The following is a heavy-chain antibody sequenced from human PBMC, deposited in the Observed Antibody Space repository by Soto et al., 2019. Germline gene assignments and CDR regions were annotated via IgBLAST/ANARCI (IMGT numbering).Heavy chain of an antibody. V-gene: IGHV1-3*01. J-gene: IGHJ4*02. D-gene: IGHD2-21*02. CDR3: ARASGVRGPSGDLDY. CDR2: VSGGNGNT. CDR1: GYTFSIHV. Sequence: QVQLVQSGAEVKEPGASVKVSCKGSGYTFSIHVMHWVRQAPGQRLEWMGWVSGGNGNTEYSQKFQDRVTITRDTSATTVYLELSRLRSEDEAVYYCARASGVRGPSGDLDYWGQGTLVTVSS.